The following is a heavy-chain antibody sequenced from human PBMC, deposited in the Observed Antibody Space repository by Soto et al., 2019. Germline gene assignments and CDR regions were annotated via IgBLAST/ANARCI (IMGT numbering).Heavy chain of an antibody. CDR1: GFTFSSYS. CDR3: ARKHYDFWSGHRPASDYYYMDV. CDR2: ISSSSSTI. D-gene: IGHD3-3*01. J-gene: IGHJ6*03. V-gene: IGHV3-48*01. Sequence: GGSLRLSCAASGFTFSSYSMNWVRQAPGKGLEWVSYISSSSSTIYYADSVKGRFTISRDNAKNSLYLQMNSLRAEDTAVYYCARKHYDFWSGHRPASDYYYMDVWGKGTTVTVSS.